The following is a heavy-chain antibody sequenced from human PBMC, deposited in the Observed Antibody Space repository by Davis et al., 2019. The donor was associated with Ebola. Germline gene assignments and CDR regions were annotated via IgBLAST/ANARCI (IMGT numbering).Heavy chain of an antibody. CDR3: ARDLVDFGSYGMDV. V-gene: IGHV3-9*01. CDR2: ISWNSGSI. CDR1: GFTFDDYA. Sequence: SLKISCAASGFTFDDYAMHWVRQAPGKGLEWVSGISWNSGSIGYADSVKGRFTISRDNAKNSLYLQMNSLRAEDTAVYYCARDLVDFGSYGMDVWGQGTTVTVSS. J-gene: IGHJ6*02. D-gene: IGHD3-3*01.